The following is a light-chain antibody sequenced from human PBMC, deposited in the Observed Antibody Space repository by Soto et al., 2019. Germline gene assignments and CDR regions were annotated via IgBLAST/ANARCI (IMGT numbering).Light chain of an antibody. CDR1: SSHLGGNF. J-gene: IGLJ2*01. V-gene: IGLV1-47*02. CDR3: VVV. CDR2: THD. Sequence: QPVLTQPPSASGTPGQRVTISCSGSSSHLGGNFLYWFRLVPGTAPKLLIYTHDQRPSGVPDRFSGSESGTSASLAISGLRYEDEGDSLSVVVFGGGTKLTVL.